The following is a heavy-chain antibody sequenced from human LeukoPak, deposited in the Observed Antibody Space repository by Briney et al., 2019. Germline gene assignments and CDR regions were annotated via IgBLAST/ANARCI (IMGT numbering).Heavy chain of an antibody. CDR1: GFTFSSYE. D-gene: IGHD5-24*01. V-gene: IGHV3-48*03. CDR2: ISSSGSTI. CDR3: ARDREIWLPHNWFDP. Sequence: AGGSLRLSCAASGFTFSSYEMNWVRQAPGKGLEWVSYISSSGSTIYYADSVKGRFTVSRDNAKNSLYLQMNSLRAEDTAVYYCARDREIWLPHNWFDPWGQGTLVTVSS. J-gene: IGHJ5*02.